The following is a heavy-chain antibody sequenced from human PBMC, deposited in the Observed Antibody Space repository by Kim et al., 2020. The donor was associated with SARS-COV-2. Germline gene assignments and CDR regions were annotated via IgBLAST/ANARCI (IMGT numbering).Heavy chain of an antibody. CDR1: GYTFTGYY. V-gene: IGHV1-2*06. CDR2: INPNSGGT. J-gene: IGHJ4*02. CDR3: AREGSGYYDSSGFDY. D-gene: IGHD3-22*01. Sequence: ASVKVSCKASGYTFTGYYMHWVRQAPGQGLEWMGRINPNSGGTNYAQKFQGRVTMTRDTSISTAYMELSRLRSDDTAVYYCAREGSGYYDSSGFDYWGQGTLVTVSS.